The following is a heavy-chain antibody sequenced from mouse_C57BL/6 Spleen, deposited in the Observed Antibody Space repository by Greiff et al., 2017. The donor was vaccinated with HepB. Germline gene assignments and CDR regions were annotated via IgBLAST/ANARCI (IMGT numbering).Heavy chain of an antibody. CDR3: ARSEWLLRTDY. Sequence: QVQLQQSGAELVKPGASVKISCKASGYAFSSYWMNWVKQRPGKGLEWIGQIYPGDGDTNYNGKFKGKATLTADKSSSTAYMQLSSLTSEDSAVYFCARSEWLLRTDYWGQGTTLTVSS. J-gene: IGHJ2*01. CDR2: IYPGDGDT. V-gene: IGHV1-80*01. CDR1: GYAFSSYW. D-gene: IGHD2-3*01.